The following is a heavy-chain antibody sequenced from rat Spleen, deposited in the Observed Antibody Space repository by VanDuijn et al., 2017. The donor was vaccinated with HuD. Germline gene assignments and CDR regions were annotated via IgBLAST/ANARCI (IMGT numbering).Heavy chain of an antibody. D-gene: IGHD1-11*01. V-gene: IGHV5-29*01. J-gene: IGHJ2*01. CDR2: ISYDGTAT. Sequence: EVQLVESGGGLVQPGRSLKLSCVASGLSFSNYDMAWVRQAPTKGLEWVASISYDGTATYYRDSVKGRFTLSRDDAKSTLYLQMDSLRSEDTATYYCARQRGDYFDYWGQGVRVTVSS. CDR1: GLSFSNYD. CDR3: ARQRGDYFDY.